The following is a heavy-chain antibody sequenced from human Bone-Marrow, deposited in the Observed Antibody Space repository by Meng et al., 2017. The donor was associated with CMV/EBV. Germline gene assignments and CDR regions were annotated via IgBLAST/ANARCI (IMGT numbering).Heavy chain of an antibody. CDR2: IYYSGST. Sequence: SETLSLTCRVSGHSISSDYFWGWVRQPPGKGLEWIGSIYYSGSTYYNPSLKSRVTISVDTSKNQFSLKLSSVTAADTAVYYCARALRLDIVVVPAALNWFDPWGQGTLVAVSS. J-gene: IGHJ5*02. CDR3: ARALRLDIVVVPAALNWFDP. V-gene: IGHV4-38-2*01. D-gene: IGHD2-2*03. CDR1: GHSISSDYF.